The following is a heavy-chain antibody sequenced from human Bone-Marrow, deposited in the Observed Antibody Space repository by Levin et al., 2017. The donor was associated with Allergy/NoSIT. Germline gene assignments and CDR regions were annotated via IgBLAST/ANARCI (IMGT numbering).Heavy chain of an antibody. J-gene: IGHJ4*02. CDR2: ISSDETYE. D-gene: IGHD6-25*01. CDR3: ARAYSSAWYAGY. V-gene: IGHV3-30-3*01. Sequence: GGSLRLSCAASGFNFNYYTLHWVRQAPGKGLEWVALISSDETYEHYADSVRGRFTISRDTSKSMVYLQMESLRPEDTAVYYCARAYSSAWYAGYWGQGTLVTVSS. CDR1: GFNFNYYT.